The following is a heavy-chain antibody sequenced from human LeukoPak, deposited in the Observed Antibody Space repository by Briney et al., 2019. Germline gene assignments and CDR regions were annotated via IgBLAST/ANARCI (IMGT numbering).Heavy chain of an antibody. CDR2: ISGSSSYI. CDR1: GFTFSSYS. CDR3: ATEGGDGMDV. D-gene: IGHD3-16*01. J-gene: IGHJ6*02. Sequence: PGGSLRLSCAASGFTFSSYSMNWVRQAPGKGLEWVSSISGSSSYIYYADSVKGRFTISRDNAKNSLYLQMNSLRAEDTAVYYCATEGGDGMDVWGQGTTVTVSS. V-gene: IGHV3-21*01.